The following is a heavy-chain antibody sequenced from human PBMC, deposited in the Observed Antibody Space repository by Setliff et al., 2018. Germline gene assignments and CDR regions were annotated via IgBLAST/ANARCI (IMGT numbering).Heavy chain of an antibody. D-gene: IGHD2-2*01. CDR3: ARTHCTTTSCFYFHY. J-gene: IGHJ4*02. CDR2: ISHGVST. Sequence: PSETLSLTCTVSGASVTSFDYYWSWIRQPPGKGLEYSGHISHGVSTSYSPSLKSRLSISADTSKNQFSLKLTSVTAADTAVYYCARTHCTTTSCFYFHYWGQGTVVTVSS. CDR1: GASVTSFDYY. V-gene: IGHV4-30-4*01.